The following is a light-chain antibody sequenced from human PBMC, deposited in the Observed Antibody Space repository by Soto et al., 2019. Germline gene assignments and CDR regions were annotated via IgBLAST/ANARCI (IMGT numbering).Light chain of an antibody. V-gene: IGKV3-20*01. J-gene: IGKJ1*01. CDR3: QQYGRLPRT. CDR2: GAS. CDR1: QSVSNNY. Sequence: EIVLTQSPGTLSLSPGERATLSCRASQSVSNNYLAWYQQKPGQAPRLLIYGASSRATGIPDRFSGSGSGTDFTLTIDRLEPEDFAVYYCQQYGRLPRTFGQGTKVEIK.